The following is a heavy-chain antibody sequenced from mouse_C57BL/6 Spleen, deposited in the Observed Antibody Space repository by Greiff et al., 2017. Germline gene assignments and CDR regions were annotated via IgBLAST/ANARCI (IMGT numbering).Heavy chain of an antibody. CDR3: ARDGYSFFDY. V-gene: IGHV3-1*01. D-gene: IGHD2-3*01. CDR1: GYSITSGYD. CDR2: ISYSGST. J-gene: IGHJ2*01. Sequence: EVQLQQSGPGMVKPSQSLSLTCTVPGYSITSGYDWHWIRHFPGNKLEWMGYISYSGSTNYNPALKSRISITHDTSKNHFFLKLNSVTTEDTATYYGARDGYSFFDYWGQGTTLTVSS.